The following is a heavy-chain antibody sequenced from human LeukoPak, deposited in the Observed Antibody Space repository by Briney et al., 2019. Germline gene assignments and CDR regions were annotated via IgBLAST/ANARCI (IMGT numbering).Heavy chain of an antibody. J-gene: IGHJ4*02. D-gene: IGHD6-19*01. CDR2: ICASGSGA. V-gene: IGHV3-23*01. CDR3: AKGRDTSGEQNFDF. Sequence: AGSLSLSCAVSGFSFTFYTMDWVRQAAGEGLEWVSSICASGSGAFYTASMSGRFTISENNAKKTYFLKIKNLRLGDTALYYCAKGRDTSGEQNFDFWGGGTLVTLSS. CDR1: GFSFTFYT.